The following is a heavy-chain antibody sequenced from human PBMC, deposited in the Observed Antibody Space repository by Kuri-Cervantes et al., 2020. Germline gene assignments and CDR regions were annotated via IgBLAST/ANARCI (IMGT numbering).Heavy chain of an antibody. D-gene: IGHD6-13*01. J-gene: IGHJ6*02. V-gene: IGHV1-18*01. CDR3: ARVGDSSSWYSYYYYGMDV. CDR2: ISAYNGNT. Sequence: ALVKVSCKASGYTFTSYGFSWVRQAPGQGLEWMGWISAYNGNTNYAQKLQGRVTMTTDTSTSTAYMELRSLRSDDTAVYYCARVGDSSSWYSYYYYGMDVWGQGTTVTVSS. CDR1: GYTFTSYG.